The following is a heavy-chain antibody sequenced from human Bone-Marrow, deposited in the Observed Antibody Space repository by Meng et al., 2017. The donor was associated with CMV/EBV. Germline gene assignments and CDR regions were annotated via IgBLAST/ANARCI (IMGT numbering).Heavy chain of an antibody. CDR2: ISWDGGST. CDR3: AKDAKQLWLSYLDY. J-gene: IGHJ4*02. CDR1: GFTFDDYT. Sequence: GGSLRLSCAASGFTFDDYTMHWVRQAPGKGLEWVSLISWDGGSTYYADSVKGRFTIPRDNSKNSLYLQMNSLRTEDTALYYCAKDAKQLWLSYLDYWGQGTLVTVYS. D-gene: IGHD5-18*01. V-gene: IGHV3-43*01.